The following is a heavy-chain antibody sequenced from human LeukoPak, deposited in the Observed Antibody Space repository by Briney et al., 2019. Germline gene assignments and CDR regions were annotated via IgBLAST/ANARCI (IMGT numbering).Heavy chain of an antibody. CDR2: IIPIFGTA. CDR1: GGTFSSYA. J-gene: IGHJ3*02. Sequence: SVKVSCKASGGTFSSYAISWVRQAPGQGLEWMGGIIPIFGTANYAQKFQGRVTITADESTSTAYMELSSLRSEDAAVYYCASSVGYSYVDAFDIWGQGTMVTVSS. V-gene: IGHV1-69*13. D-gene: IGHD5-18*01. CDR3: ASSVGYSYVDAFDI.